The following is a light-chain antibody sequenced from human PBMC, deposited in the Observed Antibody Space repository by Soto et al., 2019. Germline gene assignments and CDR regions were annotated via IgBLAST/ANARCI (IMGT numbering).Light chain of an antibody. CDR3: QQYQSDPIT. CDR1: QSISSW. Sequence: DIQMTQSPSTLSASVGDRVTITCRASQSISSWLAWYQQKPGKAPKLLIHTASTLESGVPSRFSGSGSGTEFNLTISSLQPDDLATYYCQQYQSDPITFGQGTLLVIK. J-gene: IGKJ5*01. CDR2: TAS. V-gene: IGKV1-5*03.